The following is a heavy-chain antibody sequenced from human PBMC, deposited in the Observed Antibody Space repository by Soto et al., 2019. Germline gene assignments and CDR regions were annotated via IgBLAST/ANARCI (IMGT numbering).Heavy chain of an antibody. J-gene: IGHJ4*02. CDR2: MNPNSGNT. CDR3: ARVRYQLLYDY. V-gene: IGHV1-8*01. CDR1: GYTFTSYD. D-gene: IGHD2-2*01. Sequence: QVQLVQSGAEVKKPGASVKVSCKASGYTFTSYDINWVRQATGQGLEWMGWMNPNSGNTGYAQKLQGRVTMTRKTSISTAYMELRSLRSEDKAGYYCARVRYQLLYDYWGQGTLVTVSS.